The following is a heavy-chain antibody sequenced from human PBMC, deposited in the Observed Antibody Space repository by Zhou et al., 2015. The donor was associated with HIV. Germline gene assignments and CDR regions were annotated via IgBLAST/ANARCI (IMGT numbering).Heavy chain of an antibody. Sequence: QVQLVQSGAEVKKPGSSVKVSCKASGGTFSSYAISWVRQAPGQGLEWMGGIIPIFGTANYAQKFQGRVTITADESTSTAYMELSSLRSEDTAVYYCARDPNYYDSSGFAFDIWGQGTMVTVSS. D-gene: IGHD3-22*01. CDR1: GGTFSSYA. CDR3: ARDPNYYDSSGFAFDI. V-gene: IGHV1-69*01. CDR2: IIPIFGTA. J-gene: IGHJ3*02.